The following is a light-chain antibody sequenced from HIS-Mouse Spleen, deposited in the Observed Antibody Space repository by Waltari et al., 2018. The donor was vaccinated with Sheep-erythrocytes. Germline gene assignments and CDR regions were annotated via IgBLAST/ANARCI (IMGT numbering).Light chain of an antibody. CDR2: DNN. Sequence: VTISCSGSSSNIGNNYVSWYQQLPGTAPKLLIYDNNKRPSGIPDRFSGSKSGTSATLGITGLQTGDEADYYCGTWDSSLSALFVFGTGTKVTVL. J-gene: IGLJ1*01. V-gene: IGLV1-51*01. CDR3: GTWDSSLSALFV. CDR1: SSNIGNNY.